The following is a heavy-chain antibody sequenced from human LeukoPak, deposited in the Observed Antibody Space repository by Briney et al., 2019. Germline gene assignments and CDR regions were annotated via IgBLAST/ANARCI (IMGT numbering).Heavy chain of an antibody. J-gene: IGHJ4*02. Sequence: GASVKVSCKASGYAFTGYYIHWVRQAPGQGLEWMGWINPNSGATNYEQKFQGRVTMTRDTSINTAYMELSRLRSDDTAVYYCARGGTVVTLLHDYWGQGALVTVSS. V-gene: IGHV1-2*02. CDR2: INPNSGAT. CDR1: GYAFTGYY. D-gene: IGHD4-23*01. CDR3: ARGGTVVTLLHDY.